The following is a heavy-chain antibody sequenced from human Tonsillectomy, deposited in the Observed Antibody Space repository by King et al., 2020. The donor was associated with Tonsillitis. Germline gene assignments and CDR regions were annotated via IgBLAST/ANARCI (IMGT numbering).Heavy chain of an antibody. V-gene: IGHV3-49*04. CDR2: IRSKPFGGTR. D-gene: IGHD3-22*01. J-gene: IGHJ4*02. CDR3: TREHLVLTEQMDFDY. Sequence: VQLVESGGGLVQPGRSLRLSCTASGFTFGDYAMSWVRRAPGKGLEWIGFIRSKPFGGTREYAASVKGRFTISRDDSKSIAYLQMSSLKTEDTAVYYCTREHLVLTEQMDFDYWGQGTLVTVSS. CDR1: GFTFGDYA.